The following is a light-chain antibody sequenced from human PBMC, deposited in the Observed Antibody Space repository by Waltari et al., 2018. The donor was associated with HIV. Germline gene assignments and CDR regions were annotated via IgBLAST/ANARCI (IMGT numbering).Light chain of an antibody. Sequence: YVLTQPPSVSVAPGQTARITCGGDNIGRMSVHWYQQTPGQAPVLVVYEDTGRPSRSPERFSGSNSGNTATLTISSVEVGDEADYYCQVWDSRGAHVVFGGGTKLTVL. CDR2: EDT. CDR3: QVWDSRGAHVV. CDR1: NIGRMS. J-gene: IGLJ2*01. V-gene: IGLV3-21*02.